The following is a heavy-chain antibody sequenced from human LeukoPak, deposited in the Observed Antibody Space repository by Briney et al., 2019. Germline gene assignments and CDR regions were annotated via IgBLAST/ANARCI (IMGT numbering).Heavy chain of an antibody. CDR3: ARWEDDAFDI. D-gene: IGHD1-26*01. Sequence: ASVKVSCKASGYTFTGYYMHWVRQAPGQGLEWMGWISAYNGNTNYAQKLQGRVTMTTDTSTSTAYMELRSLRSDDTAVYYCARWEDDAFDIWGQGTMVTVSS. CDR2: ISAYNGNT. V-gene: IGHV1-18*04. J-gene: IGHJ3*02. CDR1: GYTFTGYY.